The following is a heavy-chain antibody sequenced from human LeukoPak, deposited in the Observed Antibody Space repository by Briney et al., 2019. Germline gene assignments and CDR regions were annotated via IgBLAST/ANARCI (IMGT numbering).Heavy chain of an antibody. Sequence: PGGSLRLSCTVSGFAVSSNSMSWVRQAPGKGLEWVSFIYSDNTHYSDSVKGRFTISRDNSKNTLYLQMNSLRAEDTAVYYCARGPSGYHNTGGQGTLVTVSS. V-gene: IGHV3-66*01. D-gene: IGHD5-12*01. CDR3: ARGPSGYHNT. CDR1: GFAVSSNS. J-gene: IGHJ4*02. CDR2: IYSDNT.